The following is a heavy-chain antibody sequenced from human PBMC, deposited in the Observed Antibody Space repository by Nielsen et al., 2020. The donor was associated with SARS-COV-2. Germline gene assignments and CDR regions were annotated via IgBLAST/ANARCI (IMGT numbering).Heavy chain of an antibody. CDR1: GFTFSSYG. CDR2: IWYDGSNK. V-gene: IGHV3-33*01. D-gene: IGHD4-23*01. J-gene: IGHJ1*01. CDR3: ARGGYGGPYQKREYFQH. Sequence: GESLKISCAASGFTFSSYGMHWVRQAPGKGLEWVAVIWYDGSNKYYADSVKGRFTISRDNSKNTLYLQMNSLRAEDTAVYYCARGGYGGPYQKREYFQHWGQGTLVTVSS.